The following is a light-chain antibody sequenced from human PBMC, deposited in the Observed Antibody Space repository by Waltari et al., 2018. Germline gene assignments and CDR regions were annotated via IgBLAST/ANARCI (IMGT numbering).Light chain of an antibody. CDR3: QSYDSNNYVI. V-gene: IGLV6-57*01. Sequence: NFMLTQPRSVSESPGKTVTISCTRSSGNIASTYVQWYQQRPGSSPTTVIYGVYHRPSWVPDRFSASFYSSSNSASLTISGLKTEDEADYYCQSYDSNNYVIFGGGTKLTVL. CDR2: GVY. CDR1: SGNIASTY. J-gene: IGLJ2*01.